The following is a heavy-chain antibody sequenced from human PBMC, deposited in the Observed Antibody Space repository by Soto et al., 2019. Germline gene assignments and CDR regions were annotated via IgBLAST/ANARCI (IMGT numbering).Heavy chain of an antibody. CDR2: ISYDGSNK. Sequence: GGSLRLSCAASGFTFSSYGMHWVRQAPSKGLEWVAVISYDGSNKYYADSVKGRFTISRDNSKNTLYLQMNSLRAEDTAVYYCAKDSVDPGYYYYGMDVWGQGTTVTVSS. J-gene: IGHJ6*02. D-gene: IGHD5-12*01. CDR3: AKDSVDPGYYYYGMDV. CDR1: GFTFSSYG. V-gene: IGHV3-30*18.